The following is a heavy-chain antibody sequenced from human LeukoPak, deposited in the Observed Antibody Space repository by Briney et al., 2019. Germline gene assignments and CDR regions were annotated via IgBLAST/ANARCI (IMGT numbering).Heavy chain of an antibody. V-gene: IGHV3-23*01. J-gene: IGHJ4*02. Sequence: PGGTLRLSCAASGFTFSSYGMSWVRQAPGKGLEWVSAISGSGGSTYYADSVKGRFTISRDNSKNTLYLQMNSLRAEDTAVYYCAKDSGYGSGSYYWGQGTLVTVSS. CDR2: ISGSGGST. CDR3: AKDSGYGSGSYY. CDR1: GFTFSSYG. D-gene: IGHD3-10*01.